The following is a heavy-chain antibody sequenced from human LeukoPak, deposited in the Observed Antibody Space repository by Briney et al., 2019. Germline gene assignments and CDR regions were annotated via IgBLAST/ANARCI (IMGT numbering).Heavy chain of an antibody. Sequence: TSETLSLTCTVSGGSISSYYWSWIRQPPGKGLEWIGYIYYSGSTNYNPSLKSRVTISVDTSKNQFSLKLSSVTAADTAVYYCARVSRRYYDYVWGSYRYLNWFDPWGQGTLVTVSS. CDR1: GGSISSYY. CDR3: ARVSRRYYDYVWGSYRYLNWFDP. V-gene: IGHV4-59*12. CDR2: IYYSGST. J-gene: IGHJ5*02. D-gene: IGHD3-16*02.